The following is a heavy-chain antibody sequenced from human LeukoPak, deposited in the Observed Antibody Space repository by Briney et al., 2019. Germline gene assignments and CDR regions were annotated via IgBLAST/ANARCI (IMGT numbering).Heavy chain of an antibody. V-gene: IGHV1-18*01. CDR3: ARDSYCSSTSCYRIWFDP. CDR2: SSAYNGNT. D-gene: IGHD2-2*01. CDR1: GYTFTSYG. Sequence: ASVKGSCKASGYTFTSYGISWVRQAPGQGLEWMGWSSAYNGNTNYAQKLQGRVTMTTDTSTSTAYMELRSLRSDDTAVYYCARDSYCSSTSCYRIWFDPWGQGTLVTVSS. J-gene: IGHJ5*02.